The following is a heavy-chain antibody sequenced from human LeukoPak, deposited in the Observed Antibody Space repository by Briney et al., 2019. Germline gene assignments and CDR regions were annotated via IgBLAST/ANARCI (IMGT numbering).Heavy chain of an antibody. D-gene: IGHD4/OR15-4a*01. CDR1: GGSISSGDYY. V-gene: IGHV4-30-4*08. Sequence: SETLSLTCTVSGGSISSGDYYWSWIRQPPGKGLEWIGYIYYSGSTYYNPSLKSRVTISVDTSKNQFSLKLTSVTAADTAVYYCVDYGDADYWGQGTLVTVSS. CDR3: VDYGDADY. CDR2: IYYSGST. J-gene: IGHJ4*02.